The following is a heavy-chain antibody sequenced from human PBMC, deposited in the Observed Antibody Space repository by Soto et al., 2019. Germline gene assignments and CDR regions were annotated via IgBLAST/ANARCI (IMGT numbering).Heavy chain of an antibody. Sequence: GGSLRLSCAASGFTFSSYGMHWVRQAPGKGLEWVAVIWYDGSNKYYADSVKGRFTISRDNSKNTLYLQMNSLRAEDTAVYYCARDAGDDFWSGYYTNWFDPWGQGTLVTVSS. CDR2: IWYDGSNK. J-gene: IGHJ5*02. V-gene: IGHV3-33*01. CDR3: ARDAGDDFWSGYYTNWFDP. D-gene: IGHD3-3*01. CDR1: GFTFSSYG.